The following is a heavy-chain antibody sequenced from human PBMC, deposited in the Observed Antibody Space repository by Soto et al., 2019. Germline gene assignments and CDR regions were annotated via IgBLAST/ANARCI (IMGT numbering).Heavy chain of an antibody. CDR1: GGSISSYY. Sequence: SETLSLTCTVSGGSISSYYWSWIRQPPGKGLEWIGYIYYSGSTNYNPSLKSRVTISVDTSKNQFSLKLSSVTAADTAVYYCARRRIAAAGTYYYYYMDVWGTGTTVTVSS. J-gene: IGHJ6*03. V-gene: IGHV4-59*08. CDR2: IYYSGST. D-gene: IGHD6-13*01. CDR3: ARRRIAAAGTYYYYYMDV.